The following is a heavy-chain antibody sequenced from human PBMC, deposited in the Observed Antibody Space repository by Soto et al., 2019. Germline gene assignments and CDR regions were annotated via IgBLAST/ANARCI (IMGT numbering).Heavy chain of an antibody. CDR1: GGSFSGYY. D-gene: IGHD3-3*01. J-gene: IGHJ6*03. CDR3: ARGLASYDFWTGYRVNYYFMDV. Sequence: QTQLQQWGAGLLGPSETLSLTCAVYGGSFSGYYWTWVRQPPGKGLEWMGEINHSGSANYSPSLRSRVIISVDTSKNQFSLKVSSVTAADTAVYYCARGLASYDFWTGYRVNYYFMDVWGKGTTVTVSS. CDR2: INHSGSA. V-gene: IGHV4-34*01.